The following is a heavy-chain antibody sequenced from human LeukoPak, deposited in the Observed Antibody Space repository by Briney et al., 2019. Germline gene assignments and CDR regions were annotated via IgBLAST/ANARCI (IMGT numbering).Heavy chain of an antibody. Sequence: SETLSLTCTVSGGSISSYYWSWIRQPPGKGLEWIGYIYTSGGTNYNPSLKSRVTISVDTSKNQISLKVSSVTAADTAVYYCARMGTYSSSWYWDYWGQGTLVTVSS. CDR2: IYTSGGT. D-gene: IGHD6-13*01. CDR3: ARMGTYSSSWYWDY. CDR1: GGSISSYY. J-gene: IGHJ4*02. V-gene: IGHV4-4*09.